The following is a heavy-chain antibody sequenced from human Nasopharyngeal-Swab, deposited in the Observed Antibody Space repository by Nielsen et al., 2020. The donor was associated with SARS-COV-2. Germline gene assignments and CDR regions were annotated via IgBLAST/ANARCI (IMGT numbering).Heavy chain of an antibody. CDR2: IYSGGST. CDR3: ARGRKTGTTSYYFDY. J-gene: IGHJ4*02. Sequence: GESLKISCAASGFTVSSNYMSWVRQAPGKGLEWVSVIYSGGSTYYADSVKGRFTISRDNSKNTLYLQMNSLRAEDTAVYYCARGRKTGTTSYYFDYWGQGTPVTVSS. CDR1: GFTVSSNY. D-gene: IGHD1-1*01. V-gene: IGHV3-66*01.